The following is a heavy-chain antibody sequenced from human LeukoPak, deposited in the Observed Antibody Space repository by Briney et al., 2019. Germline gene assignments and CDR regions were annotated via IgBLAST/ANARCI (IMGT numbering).Heavy chain of an antibody. CDR2: IYPGDSDT. CDR1: GYSFTSYW. D-gene: IGHD3-22*01. CDR3: ARVGDSSGYYSPWDAFDI. J-gene: IGHJ3*02. Sequence: GESLKISCKGSGYSFTSYWIGWVRQMPGKGLEWMGIIYPGDSDTRYSPSFQGQVTISADKSISTAYLQWSSLKASDTAMYYCARVGDSSGYYSPWDAFDIWGQGTMVTVSS. V-gene: IGHV5-51*01.